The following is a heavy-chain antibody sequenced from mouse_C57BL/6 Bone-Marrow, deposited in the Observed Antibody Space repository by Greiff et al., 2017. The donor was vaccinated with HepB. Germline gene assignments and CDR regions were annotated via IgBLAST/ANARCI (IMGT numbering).Heavy chain of an antibody. D-gene: IGHD1-1*01. V-gene: IGHV1-63*01. CDR3: SWRYGSNYEYYFDY. CDR1: GYTFTNYW. Sequence: VKLMESGAELVRPGTSVKMSCKASGYTFTNYWIGWAKQRPGHGLEWIGDIYPGGGYDNYNEKLKSKGTLTVDTSSSTAYMLLSCLTSEYSAVYTCSWRYGSNYEYYFDYWGPGTTLTVSS. CDR2: IYPGGGYD. J-gene: IGHJ2*01.